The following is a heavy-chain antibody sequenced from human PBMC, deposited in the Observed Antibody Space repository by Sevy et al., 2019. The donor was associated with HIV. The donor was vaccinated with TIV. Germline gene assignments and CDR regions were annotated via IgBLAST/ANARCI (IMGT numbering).Heavy chain of an antibody. V-gene: IGHV3-49*03. J-gene: IGHJ4*02. CDR3: TRDRSSSWYPILFDY. D-gene: IGHD6-13*01. Sequence: GGSLRLSCTASGFTFGDYAMSWFRQAPGKGLEWVGFIRSKAYGGTTEYAAACKGRFTISKDDSKSIAYLQMNSMKTEDTAVYYCTRDRSSSWYPILFDYWGQGTLVTVSS. CDR1: GFTFGDYA. CDR2: IRSKAYGGTT.